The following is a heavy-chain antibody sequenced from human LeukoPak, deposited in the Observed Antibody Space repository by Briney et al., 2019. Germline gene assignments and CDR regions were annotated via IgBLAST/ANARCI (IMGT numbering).Heavy chain of an antibody. J-gene: IGHJ6*02. Sequence: ASVKVSCKASGYTFTSYDFNWVRQATGQGLEWMGWMNPNSGNTGYAQKFQGRVTMTRNTSISTAYMELSSLRSEDTAVYYCAREGLRYFDWLTHGGYYYGMDVWGQGTTVTVSS. CDR2: MNPNSGNT. V-gene: IGHV1-8*01. CDR3: AREGLRYFDWLTHGGYYYGMDV. CDR1: GYTFTSYD. D-gene: IGHD3-9*01.